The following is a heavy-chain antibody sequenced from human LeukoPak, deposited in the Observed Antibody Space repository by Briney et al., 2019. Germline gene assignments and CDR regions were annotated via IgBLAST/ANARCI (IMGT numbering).Heavy chain of an antibody. CDR3: ARHSHPRWNDY. V-gene: IGHV4-39*01. CDR2: IYYSGST. Sequence: LETLSLTCTVSGGSISSSSYYWGWIRQPPGKGLEWIGSIYYSGSTYYNPSLKSRVTISVDTSKNQFSLKLSSVTAADTAVYYCARHSHPRWNDYWGQGTLVTVSS. D-gene: IGHD4-23*01. CDR1: GGSISSSSYY. J-gene: IGHJ4*02.